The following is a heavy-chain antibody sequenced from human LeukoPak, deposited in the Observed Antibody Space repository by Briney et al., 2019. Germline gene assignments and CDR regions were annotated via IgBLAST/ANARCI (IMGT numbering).Heavy chain of an antibody. D-gene: IGHD2-2*01. CDR3: ARVYCSSTSCYTKRLYYYYYMDV. CDR2: IWYDGSNK. J-gene: IGHJ6*03. CDR1: GFTFSSYG. V-gene: IGHV3-33*08. Sequence: PGGSLRLSCAASGFTFSSYGMHWVRQAPGKGLEWVAVIWYDGSNKYYADSVKGRFTISRDNSKNTLYLQMNSLRAEDTAVYYCARVYCSSTSCYTKRLYYYYYMDVWGKGTTVTVSS.